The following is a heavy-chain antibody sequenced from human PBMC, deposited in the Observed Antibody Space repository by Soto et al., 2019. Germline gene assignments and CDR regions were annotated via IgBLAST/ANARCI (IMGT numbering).Heavy chain of an antibody. CDR2: ISYDGSNK. CDR3: AKDVAGGSYYYYGRDV. V-gene: IGHV3-30*18. CDR1: GFTFSSYG. Sequence: QVQLVESGGGVVQPGRSLRLSCAASGFTFSSYGMHWVRQAPGKGLEWVAVISYDGSNKYYADSVKGRFTISRDNSKNTLYLQMNSLRADDTAVYYCAKDVAGGSYYYYGRDVWGQGTTVTVSS. D-gene: IGHD3-16*01. J-gene: IGHJ6*02.